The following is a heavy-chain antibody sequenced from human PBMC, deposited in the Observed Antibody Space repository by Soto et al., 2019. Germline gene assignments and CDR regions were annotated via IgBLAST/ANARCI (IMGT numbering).Heavy chain of an antibody. Sequence: QVQLVQSGAEVKKPGSSVKVSCKASGGTFSSYTISWVRQAPGQGLEWMGRIIPILGIANYAQKFQGRVTITADKSTSTAYMELSSLRSEDTAVYYCARGGCSGYGIGNDAFDIWGQGTMVTVSS. CDR3: ARGGCSGYGIGNDAFDI. CDR1: GGTFSSYT. D-gene: IGHD5-12*01. V-gene: IGHV1-69*02. J-gene: IGHJ3*02. CDR2: IIPILGIA.